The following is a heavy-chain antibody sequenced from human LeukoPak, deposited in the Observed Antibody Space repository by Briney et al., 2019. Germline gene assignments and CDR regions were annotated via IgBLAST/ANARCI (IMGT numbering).Heavy chain of an antibody. Sequence: GASVKVSCKASGYTFTSYYMHWVRQAPGQGLEWMGRINPNSGGTNYAQKFQGRVTMTRDTSISTAYMELSRLRSDDTAVYYCARDELGREDGYPTGEFDYWGQGTLVTVSS. J-gene: IGHJ4*02. V-gene: IGHV1-2*06. D-gene: IGHD5-24*01. CDR2: INPNSGGT. CDR1: GYTFTSYY. CDR3: ARDELGREDGYPTGEFDY.